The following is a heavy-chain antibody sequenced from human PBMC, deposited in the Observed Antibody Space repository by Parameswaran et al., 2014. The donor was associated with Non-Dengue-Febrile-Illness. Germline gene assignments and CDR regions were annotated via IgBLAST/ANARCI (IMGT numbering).Heavy chain of an antibody. CDR3: ARDRLYSSGWHKLKYYYGMDV. Sequence: VRQAPGKGLEWVSSISSSSSYIYYADPVKGRFTISRDNAKNSLYLQMNSLRAEDTAVYYCARDRLYSSGWHKLKYYYGMDVWGQGTTVTVSS. D-gene: IGHD6-19*01. CDR2: ISSSSSYI. V-gene: IGHV3-21*01. J-gene: IGHJ6*02.